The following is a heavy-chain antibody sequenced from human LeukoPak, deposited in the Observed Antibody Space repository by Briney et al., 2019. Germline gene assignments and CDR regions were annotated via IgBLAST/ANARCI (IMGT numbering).Heavy chain of an antibody. CDR2: ISGSGGST. V-gene: IGHV3-23*01. CDR3: ARIMGYSYVGPFDY. D-gene: IGHD5-18*01. CDR1: GFTFSSYA. Sequence: QTGGSLRLSCAASGFTFSSYAMSWVRQAPGKGLEWVSAISGSGGSTYYADSVKGRFTISRDNSKITLYLQVNSLRAEDTAVYYCARIMGYSYVGPFDYWGQGTLVTVSS. J-gene: IGHJ4*02.